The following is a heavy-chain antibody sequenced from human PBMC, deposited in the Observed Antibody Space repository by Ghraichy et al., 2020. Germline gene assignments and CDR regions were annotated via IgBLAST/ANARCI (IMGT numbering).Heavy chain of an antibody. CDR2: ITTETSGGTT. J-gene: IGHJ4*02. D-gene: IGHD7-27*01. CDR1: GFTFRNAW. Sequence: GALRLSCAASGFTFRNAWMGWVRQPPGKGLEWIGRITTETSGGTTEYAVPGKGRFTISRDDSKNTLYLQINSLKNEDKAVYFCCAEWGIGPPDTFLDYWGQGTLLTVSS. CDR3: CAEWGIGPPDTFLDY. V-gene: IGHV3-15*01.